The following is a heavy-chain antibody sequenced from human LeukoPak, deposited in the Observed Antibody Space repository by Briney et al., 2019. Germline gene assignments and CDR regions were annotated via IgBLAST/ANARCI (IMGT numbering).Heavy chain of an antibody. CDR3: ARAAIAVAGTYYFDY. V-gene: IGHV4-59*08. J-gene: IGHJ4*02. D-gene: IGHD6-19*01. Sequence: SETLSLTCAVYGGSFSGYYWSWIRQPPGKGLEWIGYIFYSGSTNYNPSLKSRVIISVDTSKNHFSLKLNSVTAADTAVYYCARAAIAVAGTYYFDYWGQGSLVTVSS. CDR1: GGSFSGYY. CDR2: IFYSGST.